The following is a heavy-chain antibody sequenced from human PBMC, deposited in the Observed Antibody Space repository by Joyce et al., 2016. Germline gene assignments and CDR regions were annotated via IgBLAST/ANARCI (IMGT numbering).Heavy chain of an antibody. D-gene: IGHD3-16*01. J-gene: IGHJ6*02. Sequence: QLVESGGGVVKPGGSLRLSCEASGSTFSRSSMSWFRQAPGKGLEWVAAISGTSYYIFHAETGRGRFTVSRDNAKKTLYLQMNSLRAEDSAVFYCARGGISYYYAMDVWGQGTTVTVSS. CDR2: ISGTSYYI. V-gene: IGHV3-21*01. CDR1: GSTFSRSS. CDR3: ARGGISYYYAMDV.